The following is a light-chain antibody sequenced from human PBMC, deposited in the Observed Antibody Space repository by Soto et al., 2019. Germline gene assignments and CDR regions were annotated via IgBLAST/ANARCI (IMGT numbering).Light chain of an antibody. V-gene: IGKV3-20*01. CDR3: QQYGNSRT. CDR2: GAS. CDR1: QSVSSIY. Sequence: DIVLTQSPGTLSLSPGERATLTCRASQSVSSIYLAWYQQKPGQAPRLLIYGASSRATGIPDRFSGRGSGTDFTLTISRLEPEDFAVYYCQQYGNSRTFGQGNRVEIK. J-gene: IGKJ1*01.